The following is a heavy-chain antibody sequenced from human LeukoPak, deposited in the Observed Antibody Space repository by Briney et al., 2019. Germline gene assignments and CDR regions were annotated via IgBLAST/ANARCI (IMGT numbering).Heavy chain of an antibody. D-gene: IGHD2/OR15-2a*01. V-gene: IGHV3-9*01. CDR3: AKDLSHGSRNIGRGVFDI. J-gene: IGHJ3*02. Sequence: GGSLRLSCAASGFTFDDYAMHWVRQAPGKGLEWVSGISWNSGSIGYADSVKGRFTISRDNAKNSLYLQMNSLRAEDTALYYCAKDLSHGSRNIGRGVFDIWGQGTMVTVSS. CDR2: ISWNSGSI. CDR1: GFTFDDYA.